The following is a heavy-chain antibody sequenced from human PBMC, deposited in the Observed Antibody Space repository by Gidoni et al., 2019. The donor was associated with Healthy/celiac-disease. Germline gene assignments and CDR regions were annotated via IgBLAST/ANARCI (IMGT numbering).Heavy chain of an antibody. CDR3: ARDRVTTSIANWFDP. CDR1: GFTFSSYS. V-gene: IGHV3-21*01. D-gene: IGHD6-6*01. Sequence: EVQLVESGGGLVKPGGSLRLSCAASGFTFSSYSMNWVRQAPGKGLEWVSSISSSSSYIYYADSVKGRFTISRDNAKNSLYLQMNSLRAEDTAVYYCARDRVTTSIANWFDPWGQGTLVTVSS. CDR2: ISSSSSYI. J-gene: IGHJ5*02.